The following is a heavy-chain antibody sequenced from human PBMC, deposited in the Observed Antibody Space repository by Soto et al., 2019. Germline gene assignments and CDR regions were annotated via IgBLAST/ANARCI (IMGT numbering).Heavy chain of an antibody. CDR1: GYTFRSYG. D-gene: IGHD6-13*01. J-gene: IGHJ4*02. V-gene: IGHV1-69*13. CDR2: ISANIGNT. Sequence: ASVKVSCKASGYTFRSYGISWVRQAPGQGLEWMGGISANIGNTNYAQKFQGRVTITADESTSTAYMELSSLRSEDTAVYYCARIAVAAAGTWGQGTLVTVSS. CDR3: ARIAVAAAGT.